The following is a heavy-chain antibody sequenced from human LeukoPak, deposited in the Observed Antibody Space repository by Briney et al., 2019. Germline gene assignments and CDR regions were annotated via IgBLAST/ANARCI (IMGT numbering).Heavy chain of an antibody. J-gene: IGHJ4*02. V-gene: IGHV4-30-4*01. Sequence: PSETLSLTCTVSGGSISSGDYYWSWIRQPPGKGLEWIGYIYYSGSTYYNPSLKSRVTISVDTSKNQFSLKLSSVTAADMAVYYCARDRWAYYGSESWGYWGQGTLVTVSS. D-gene: IGHD3-10*01. CDR3: ARDRWAYYGSESWGY. CDR1: GGSISSGDYY. CDR2: IYYSGST.